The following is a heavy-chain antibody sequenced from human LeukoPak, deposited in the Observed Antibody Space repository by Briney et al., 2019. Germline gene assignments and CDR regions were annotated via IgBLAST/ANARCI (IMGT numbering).Heavy chain of an antibody. Sequence: PGGSLRLSCAASGFTFSSYWMSWVRQAPGKGLEWVANIKQDGSEKYYVDSVKGRFTISRDNAKNTLYLQMNSLRAEDTAVYYCARVRGDGSSWPFDYWGQGTLVTVSS. CDR2: IKQDGSEK. V-gene: IGHV3-7*01. J-gene: IGHJ4*02. D-gene: IGHD6-13*01. CDR3: ARVRGDGSSWPFDY. CDR1: GFTFSSYW.